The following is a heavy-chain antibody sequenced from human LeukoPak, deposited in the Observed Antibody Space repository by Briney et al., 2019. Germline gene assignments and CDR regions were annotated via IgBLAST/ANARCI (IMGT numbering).Heavy chain of an antibody. CDR1: GYTFTNYD. CDR3: AREDYSSSWYGGFDY. V-gene: IGHV1-18*01. Sequence: GASVKVSCKTSGYTFTNYDINWVRQAPGQGLEWMGWISAYNGNTNYAQKLQGRVTMTTDTSTSTAYMELRSLRSDDTAVYYCAREDYSSSWYGGFDYWGQGTLVTVSS. J-gene: IGHJ4*02. D-gene: IGHD6-13*01. CDR2: ISAYNGNT.